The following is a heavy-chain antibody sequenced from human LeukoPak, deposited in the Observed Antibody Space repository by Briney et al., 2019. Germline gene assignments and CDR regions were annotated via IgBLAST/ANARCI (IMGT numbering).Heavy chain of an antibody. J-gene: IGHJ6*02. Sequence: SQTLSLTCVLSGDSVSSNSAAWNWIRQSPSRGLEWLGRTYYRSEWFHDYAVSVKSRMIINPDTSKNQFSLQLNSVTPEDTAIYYCVGGGTSVAGMDVWGQGTTVTVSS. D-gene: IGHD1-1*01. CDR3: VGGGTSVAGMDV. V-gene: IGHV6-1*01. CDR2: TYYRSEWFH. CDR1: GDSVSSNSAA.